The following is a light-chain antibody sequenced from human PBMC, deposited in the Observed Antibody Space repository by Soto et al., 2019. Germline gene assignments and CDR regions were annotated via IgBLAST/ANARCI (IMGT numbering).Light chain of an antibody. V-gene: IGKV1-5*03. Sequence: DIQMTQSPSTLSASVGDRVTITCRASQSISSWLAWYQQKPGKAPKLLIYKASSLESGVPSRFSGSGSGTEFTLSISSLQPDDFTTYYCQQYNSYPLTFGGGTKVEIK. J-gene: IGKJ4*01. CDR1: QSISSW. CDR2: KAS. CDR3: QQYNSYPLT.